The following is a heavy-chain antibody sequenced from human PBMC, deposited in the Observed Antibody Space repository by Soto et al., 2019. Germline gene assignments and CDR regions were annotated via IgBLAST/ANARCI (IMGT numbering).Heavy chain of an antibody. J-gene: IGHJ6*03. CDR2: IWYDGSNK. CDR1: GFTFSSYG. CDR3: ARDANTMVPLEGYYYYYYMDV. D-gene: IGHD3-10*01. V-gene: IGHV3-33*01. Sequence: QVQLVESGGGVVQPGRSLRLSCAASGFTFSSYGMHWVRQAPGKGLEGVAVIWYDGSNKYYADSVKGRFTISRDNSKNTLYLQMNSLRAEDTAVYYCARDANTMVPLEGYYYYYYMDVWGKGTTVTVSS.